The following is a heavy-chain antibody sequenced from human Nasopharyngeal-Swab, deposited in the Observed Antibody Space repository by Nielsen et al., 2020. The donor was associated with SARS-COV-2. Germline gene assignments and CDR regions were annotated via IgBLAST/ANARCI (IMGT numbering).Heavy chain of an antibody. CDR3: ARDAGLRFGDYIKNYFMDV. CDR1: GFSFSMFA. V-gene: IGHV1-18*04. Sequence: ASVKVSCKASGFSFSMFAITWVRQAPGQGLEWMGWISAHNANTNYAQKFRGRVTMTTDTSTSTAFMELRSLKSDDTAVYYCARDAGLRFGDYIKNYFMDVWGNGTTVTVS. J-gene: IGHJ6*03. D-gene: IGHD4-17*01. CDR2: ISAHNANT.